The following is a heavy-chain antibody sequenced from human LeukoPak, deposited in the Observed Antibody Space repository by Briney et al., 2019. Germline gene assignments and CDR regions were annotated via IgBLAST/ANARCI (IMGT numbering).Heavy chain of an antibody. CDR3: ARRLYYYYGMDV. CDR2: IYYSGST. Sequence: SETLSLTCTVSGGSISSYYWSWIRQPPGKGLEWIGYIYYSGSTNYNPSLKSRVTISVDTSKNQFSLKLSSVTAADTAVCYCARRLYYYYGMDVWGQGTTVTVSS. V-gene: IGHV4-59*01. D-gene: IGHD4-11*01. J-gene: IGHJ6*02. CDR1: GGSISSYY.